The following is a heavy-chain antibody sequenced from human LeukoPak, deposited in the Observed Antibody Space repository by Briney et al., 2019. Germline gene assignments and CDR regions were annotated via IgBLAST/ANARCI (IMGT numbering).Heavy chain of an antibody. D-gene: IGHD7-27*01. Sequence: SETLSLTCAVSGYSISSGYYWGWIRQPPGQGLEWIGSIYHSGSTYYNPSLKSRVTISVDTSKNQFSLKLSSVTAADTAVYYCARALGYYYMDVWGKGTTVTVSS. CDR1: GYSISSGYY. CDR3: ARALGYYYMDV. CDR2: IYHSGST. V-gene: IGHV4-38-2*01. J-gene: IGHJ6*03.